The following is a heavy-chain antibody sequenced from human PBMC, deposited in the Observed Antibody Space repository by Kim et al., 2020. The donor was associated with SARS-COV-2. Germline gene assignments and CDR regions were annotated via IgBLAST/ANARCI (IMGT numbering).Heavy chain of an antibody. CDR3: VKDSFSANGVFDPFDI. CDR2: VGGAGSDS. D-gene: IGHD3-3*01. CDR1: GFTFSEYA. V-gene: IGHV3-23*01. J-gene: IGHJ3*02. Sequence: GGSLRLSCAASGFTFSEYAMNWVRQAPEKGLEWVAHVGGAGSDSYYTDSVKGRFSISRDDSRNALYLQMNSLRLDDTAVYFCVKDSFSANGVFDPFDIWG.